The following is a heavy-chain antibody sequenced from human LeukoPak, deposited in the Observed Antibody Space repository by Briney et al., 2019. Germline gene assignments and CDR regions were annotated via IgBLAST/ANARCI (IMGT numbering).Heavy chain of an antibody. J-gene: IGHJ6*02. V-gene: IGHV6-1*01. CDR3: ARGRRDYYGMDV. CDR1: GDSVSSDSAA. Sequence: SQTLSLTCAISGDSVSSDSAAWSWIRQSPSRGLEWLGRTYRTSKWYTNYAESVKSRIVVNPDTSKNQFSLQLNSVTPEDTAVYYCARGRRDYYGMDVWGQGTTVTVSS. CDR2: TYRTSKWYT.